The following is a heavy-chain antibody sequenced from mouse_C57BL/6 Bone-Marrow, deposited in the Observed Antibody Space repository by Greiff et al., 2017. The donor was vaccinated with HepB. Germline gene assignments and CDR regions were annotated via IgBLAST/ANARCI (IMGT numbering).Heavy chain of an antibody. V-gene: IGHV5-4*01. Sequence: EVMLVESGGGLVKPGGSLKLSCAASGFTFSSYAMSWVRQTPEKRLEWVATISDGGSYTYYPDNVKGRFTISRDNAKNNLYLQMSHLKSEDTAMYYCAREGVPYYGSSGPYAMDYWGQGTSVTVSS. CDR1: GFTFSSYA. D-gene: IGHD1-1*01. J-gene: IGHJ4*01. CDR3: AREGVPYYGSSGPYAMDY. CDR2: ISDGGSYT.